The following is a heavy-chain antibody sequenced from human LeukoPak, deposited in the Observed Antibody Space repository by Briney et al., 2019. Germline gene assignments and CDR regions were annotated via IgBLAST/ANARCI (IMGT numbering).Heavy chain of an antibody. Sequence: ASGTVSFKASGYTFTGYYMHWVRQAPGQGLEWMGWINPNSGGTNYAQKFQGRVTMTRDTSTTTAYMELSRLSSNDTAVYYCARHPGKVTKDCYFDLGGRATLVTVSA. CDR2: INPNSGGT. CDR1: GYTFTGYY. CDR3: ARHPGKVTKDCYFDL. D-gene: IGHD4-23*01. J-gene: IGHJ2*01. V-gene: IGHV1-2*02.